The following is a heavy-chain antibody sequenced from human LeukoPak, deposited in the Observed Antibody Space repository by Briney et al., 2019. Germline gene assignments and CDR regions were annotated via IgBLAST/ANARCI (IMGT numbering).Heavy chain of an antibody. V-gene: IGHV2-5*02. CDR2: IYWDDDK. CDR1: GFSLSTSGVG. J-gene: IGHJ5*02. CDR3: AHSSYDILTGYRFDP. D-gene: IGHD3-9*01. Sequence: SPTLVDPTQTLTLTCTFTGFSLSTSGVGVCWIRQPPGKALEWPALIYWDDDKRYSPSLKSRLTITKDTSKNQVVLTMTNMDHVDTATYYCAHSSYDILTGYRFDPWGQGTLVTVSS.